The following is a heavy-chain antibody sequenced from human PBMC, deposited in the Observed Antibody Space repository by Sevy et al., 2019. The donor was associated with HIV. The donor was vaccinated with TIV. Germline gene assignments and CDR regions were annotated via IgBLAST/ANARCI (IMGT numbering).Heavy chain of an antibody. CDR1: GFTFSNYA. D-gene: IGHD1-26*01. Sequence: GGSLRLSCAASGFTFSNYAMHWVRQAPGMGLDWVAVVSHDGSNEYYADSVKGRFTISRDNSKNTLYLQMNSLRGEDTAVYFCASRSGSYSGFDYWGQGTLVTVSS. V-gene: IGHV3-30-3*01. CDR2: VSHDGSNE. CDR3: ASRSGSYSGFDY. J-gene: IGHJ4*02.